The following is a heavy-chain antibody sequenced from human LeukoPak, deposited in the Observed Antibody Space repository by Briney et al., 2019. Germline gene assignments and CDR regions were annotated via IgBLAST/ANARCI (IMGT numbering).Heavy chain of an antibody. CDR3: ARDRGSYLNRFDP. V-gene: IGHV3-30*03. CDR1: GFTFSSSG. CDR2: ISSHGRNE. D-gene: IGHD1-26*01. Sequence: GGSLRLSCAASGFTFSSSGMHWVRQAPGKGPEWVALISSHGRNELYADSVKGRFTISRDNSKNTLYLQMDSLRPEDTAVYSRARDRGSYLNRFDPWGQGTLVTVSS. J-gene: IGHJ5*02.